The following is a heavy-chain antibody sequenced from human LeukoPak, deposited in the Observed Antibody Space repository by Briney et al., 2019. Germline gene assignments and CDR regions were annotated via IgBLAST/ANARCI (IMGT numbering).Heavy chain of an antibody. V-gene: IGHV4-31*03. CDR3: ARGMAYYYGSGSHPYYYGMDV. J-gene: IGHJ6*02. D-gene: IGHD3-10*01. Sequence: ASQTLSLTCTVSGGSISSGGYYWSWIRQHPGKGLEWIGYIYYSGSTYYNPSLKSRVTISVDTSKSQFSLKLSSVTAADTAVYYCARGMAYYYGSGSHPYYYGMDVWGQGTTVTVSS. CDR2: IYYSGST. CDR1: GGSISSGGYY.